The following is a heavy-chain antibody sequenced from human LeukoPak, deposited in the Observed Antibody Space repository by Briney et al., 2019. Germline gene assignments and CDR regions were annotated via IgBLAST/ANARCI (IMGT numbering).Heavy chain of an antibody. V-gene: IGHV4-61*02. CDR1: GGSISSGSYY. CDR3: ARDGYDSSGYYFDY. Sequence: PSQTLSLTCTVSGGSISSGSYYWSWIRQPAGKGLEWIGRIYTSGSTNYSPSLKSRVTISVDTSKNQFSLKLSSVTAADTAVYYCARDGYDSSGYYFDYWGQGTLVTVS. J-gene: IGHJ4*02. D-gene: IGHD3-22*01. CDR2: IYTSGST.